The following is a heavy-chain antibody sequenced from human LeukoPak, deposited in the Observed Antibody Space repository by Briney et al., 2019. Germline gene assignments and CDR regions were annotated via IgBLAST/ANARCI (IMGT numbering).Heavy chain of an antibody. CDR1: GFTFSSYS. D-gene: IGHD5-18*01. Sequence: EPGGSLRLSCAASGFTFSSYSMNWVRQAPGKGLEWVSYISSSSSTIYYAGSVKGRFTISRDNAKNSLYLQMNSLRAEDTAVYYCARDGGGGLIQLWSYYFDYWGQGTLVTVSS. V-gene: IGHV3-48*01. CDR2: ISSSSSTI. CDR3: ARDGGGGLIQLWSYYFDY. J-gene: IGHJ4*02.